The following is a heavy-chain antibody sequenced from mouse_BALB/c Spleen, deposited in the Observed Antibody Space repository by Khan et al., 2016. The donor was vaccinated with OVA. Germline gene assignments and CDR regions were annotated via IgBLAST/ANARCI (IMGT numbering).Heavy chain of an antibody. D-gene: IGHD1-2*01. V-gene: IGHV3-2*02. CDR3: ARTARINY. CDR2: ISYSGNT. CDR1: GYSITSGYG. Sequence: EVQLQESGPGLVKPSQSLSLTCTVTGYSITSGYGWNWIRQFPGNKLEWMGYISYSGNTNYNPSLKSRISITGDTSKNHFFLQLNSVDNEDTDTYYCARTARINYWGQGTTLTVSS. J-gene: IGHJ2*01.